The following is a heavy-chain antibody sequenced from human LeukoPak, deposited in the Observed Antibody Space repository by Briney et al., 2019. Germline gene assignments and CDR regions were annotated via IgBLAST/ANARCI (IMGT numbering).Heavy chain of an antibody. D-gene: IGHD6-13*01. J-gene: IGHJ5*02. CDR2: LSDSGVST. CDR3: ARGLGSSSVLNWFDP. CDR1: GFTFTNYA. Sequence: PGGSLRLSCAASGFTFTNYAMSWVRQAPGTGLEWVSGLSDSGVSTYYAGSVKGRFTISRDNSKNTLFLQMNSLRADDTAVYYCARGLGSSSVLNWFDPWGQGTLVTVSS. V-gene: IGHV3-23*01.